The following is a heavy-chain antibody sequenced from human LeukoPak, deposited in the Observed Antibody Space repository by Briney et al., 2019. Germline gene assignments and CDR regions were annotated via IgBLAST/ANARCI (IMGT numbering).Heavy chain of an antibody. CDR2: INPNSRGT. V-gene: IGHV1-2*02. CDR3: ARETGESGRWFDP. CDR1: GYTFTGYY. Sequence: ASVKVSCKSSGYTFTGYYMHWVRQAPGHGLEWLGWINPNSRGTNYAQKFQGRVTMTRDTSISTAYMELSRLRSDDTAVYYGARETGESGRWFDPWGQGTLVTVSS. D-gene: IGHD3-10*01. J-gene: IGHJ5*02.